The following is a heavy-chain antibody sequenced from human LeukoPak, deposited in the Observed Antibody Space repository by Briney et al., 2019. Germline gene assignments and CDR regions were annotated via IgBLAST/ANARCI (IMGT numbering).Heavy chain of an antibody. Sequence: GGSLRVSCAASGFTFSSDGMHCVRQAPGKGLEWVAVIWYDGSNKYYADSVKGRFTISRDNSKNTLYLLMNSLRAEDTAVYYCARGMGMDVWGQGTTVTASS. CDR3: ARGMGMDV. V-gene: IGHV3-33*01. D-gene: IGHD2-8*01. J-gene: IGHJ6*02. CDR2: IWYDGSNK. CDR1: GFTFSSDG.